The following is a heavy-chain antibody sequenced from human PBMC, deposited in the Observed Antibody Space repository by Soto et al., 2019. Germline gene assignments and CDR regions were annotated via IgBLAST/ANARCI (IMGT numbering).Heavy chain of an antibody. CDR3: AKDSLRFLEWLPEWDWFDP. CDR2: ISGSGGST. J-gene: IGHJ5*02. D-gene: IGHD3-3*01. Sequence: GGSLRLSCAASGFTFSSYAMSWVRQAPGKGLEWVSAISGSGGSTYYADSVKGRFTISRDNSKNTLYLQMNSLRAEDTAVYYCAKDSLRFLEWLPEWDWFDPWGQGTLVTVSS. CDR1: GFTFSSYA. V-gene: IGHV3-23*01.